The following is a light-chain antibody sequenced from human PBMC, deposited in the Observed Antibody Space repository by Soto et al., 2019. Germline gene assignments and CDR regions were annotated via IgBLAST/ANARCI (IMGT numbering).Light chain of an antibody. Sequence: FTQSQVTLSLSPGERATLSCRASQSFRGLLAWYQQKPGQAPRLLIYDAYNRATGIPPRFSGSGSGTDFTLTIISLEPEDFAVYYCQHRNNMPFSFGPGTKVDIK. V-gene: IGKV3-11*01. J-gene: IGKJ3*01. CDR2: DAY. CDR1: QSFRGL. CDR3: QHRNNMPFS.